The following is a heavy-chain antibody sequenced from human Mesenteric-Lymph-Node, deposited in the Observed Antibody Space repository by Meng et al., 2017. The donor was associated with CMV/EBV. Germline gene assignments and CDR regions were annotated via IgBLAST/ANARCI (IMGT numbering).Heavy chain of an antibody. CDR3: ARVSSMIFYGMDV. Sequence: GESLKISCTASGFTFITCGMNWVRQDPGKGLQWVTIISGSGGSTYYADSVKGRFTVSRDNAKNSLYLEMNSLRGEDTAAYYCARVSSMIFYGMDVWGQGTTVTVSS. J-gene: IGHJ6*02. V-gene: IGHV3-23*01. CDR2: ISGSGGST. D-gene: IGHD3-16*01. CDR1: GFTFITCG.